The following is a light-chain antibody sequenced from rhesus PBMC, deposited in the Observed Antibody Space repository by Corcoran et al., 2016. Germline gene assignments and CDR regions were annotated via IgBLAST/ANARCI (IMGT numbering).Light chain of an antibody. CDR3: QHYYRTPYS. CDR2: EAS. CDR1: QGITND. Sequence: DIQMTQSPSSLSASVGDRVTITCRASQGITNDLAWYQQKPGEIPKLLIYEASGLESGIPSRFRGSGSGTDFTLTITSLQPEDVAIYYCQHYYRTPYSFGQGTKVEIK. J-gene: IGKJ2*01. V-gene: IGKV1S17*01.